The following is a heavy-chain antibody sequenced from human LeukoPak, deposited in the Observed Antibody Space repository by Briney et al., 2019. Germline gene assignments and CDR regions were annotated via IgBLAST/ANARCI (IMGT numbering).Heavy chain of an antibody. Sequence: SETLSLTCTVSGGSISSSTYYWGWIRQPPGKGLEWIGRISYSGSSYYNPSLKSRLTISVDTSKNQFSLKVSSVTAADTAVYYCARLFYDFWSGHYYYYMDVWGKGTTVTVSS. CDR2: ISYSGSS. D-gene: IGHD3-3*01. CDR1: GGSISSSTYY. CDR3: ARLFYDFWSGHYYYYMDV. V-gene: IGHV4-39*01. J-gene: IGHJ6*03.